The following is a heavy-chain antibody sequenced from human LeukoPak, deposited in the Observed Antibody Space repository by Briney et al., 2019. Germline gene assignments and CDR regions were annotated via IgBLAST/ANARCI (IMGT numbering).Heavy chain of an antibody. CDR2: IYYSGST. D-gene: IGHD3-9*01. CDR3: AGTVLRYFDWLSNYYYGMDV. CDR1: GGSICSYY. J-gene: IGHJ6*02. Sequence: SETLSLTCTVSGGSICSYYWSWIRQPPGKGLEWIGYIYYSGSTNYNPSLKSRVTISVDTSKNQFSLKLSSVTAADTAVYYCAGTVLRYFDWLSNYYYGMDVWGQGTTVTVSS. V-gene: IGHV4-59*08.